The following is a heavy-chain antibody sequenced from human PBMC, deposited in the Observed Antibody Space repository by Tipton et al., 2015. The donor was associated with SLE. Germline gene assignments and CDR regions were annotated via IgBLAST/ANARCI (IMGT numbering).Heavy chain of an antibody. CDR3: ARALGGRCSGGNCYSLFDP. Sequence: TLSLTCSVSGGSISSYYWSWIRQPAGKGLEWIGRIYTTGTTNYNPSLKSRVTISLDTSKNQFSLRLSSVTAADTAVYYCARALGGRCSGGNCYSLFDPWGQGTLVTVSS. CDR2: IYTTGTT. V-gene: IGHV4-4*07. J-gene: IGHJ5*02. CDR1: GGSISSYY. D-gene: IGHD2-15*01.